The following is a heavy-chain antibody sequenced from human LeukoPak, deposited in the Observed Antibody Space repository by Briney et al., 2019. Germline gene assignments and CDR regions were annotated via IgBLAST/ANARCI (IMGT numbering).Heavy chain of an antibody. J-gene: IGHJ4*02. CDR2: INHSGST. V-gene: IGHV4-34*01. Sequence: PSETLSLTCAVYGGSFSGYYWSWIRQPPGKGLEWIGEINHSGSTNYNPSLKSRVTISVDTSKNQFSLKLSSVTAADTAVYYCAREDDSSGYYPAGYFDYWGQGTLVTVSS. CDR3: AREDDSSGYYPAGYFDY. CDR1: GGSFSGYY. D-gene: IGHD3-22*01.